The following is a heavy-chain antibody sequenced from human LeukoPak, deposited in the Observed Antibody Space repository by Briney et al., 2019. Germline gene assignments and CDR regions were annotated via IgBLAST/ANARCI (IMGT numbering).Heavy chain of an antibody. CDR2: INAYNGDT. CDR3: ARGLAVGATFQH. D-gene: IGHD1-26*01. Sequence: ASVKVSCKASGYTFTGYGISWVRQAPGQGLEWMGRINAYNGDTNYAQKLQGRVTMTTDTSTTTAYMELRSLRSDDTAVYYCARGLAVGATFQHWGQGTLVTVSS. J-gene: IGHJ1*01. V-gene: IGHV1-18*01. CDR1: GYTFTGYG.